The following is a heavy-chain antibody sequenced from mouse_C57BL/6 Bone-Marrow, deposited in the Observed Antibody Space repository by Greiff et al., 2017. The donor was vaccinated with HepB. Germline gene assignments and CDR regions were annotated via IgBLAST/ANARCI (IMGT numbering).Heavy chain of an antibody. V-gene: IGHV5-17*01. CDR3: ARPNYYGSSWFAY. CDR1: GFTFSDYG. Sequence: EVQGVESGGGLVKPGGSLKLSCAASGFTFSDYGMHWVRQAPEKGLEWVAYISSGSSTIYYAATVKGRFTISRDNAKNTLFLQMTSLRSEDTAMYYCARPNYYGSSWFAYWGQGTLVTVSA. D-gene: IGHD1-1*01. J-gene: IGHJ3*01. CDR2: ISSGSSTI.